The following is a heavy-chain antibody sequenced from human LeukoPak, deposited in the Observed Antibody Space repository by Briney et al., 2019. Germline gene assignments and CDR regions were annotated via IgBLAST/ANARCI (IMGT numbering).Heavy chain of an antibody. J-gene: IGHJ3*02. CDR3: ARASGMATITRIDAFDI. CDR1: GFTFSSYS. Sequence: PGGSLRLSCAASGFTFSSYSMNWVRQAPGKGLEWVSSISSSSSYIYYADSVKGRFTISRDNAKNSLYLQMNSLRAEDTAVYYCARASGMATITRIDAFDIWGQGTMVTVSS. V-gene: IGHV3-21*01. D-gene: IGHD5-12*01. CDR2: ISSSSSYI.